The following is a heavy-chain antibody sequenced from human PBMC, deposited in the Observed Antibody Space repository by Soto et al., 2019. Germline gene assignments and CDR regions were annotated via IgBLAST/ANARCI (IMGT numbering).Heavy chain of an antibody. J-gene: IGHJ6*02. Sequence: GGSLRLSCAASGFTFSDYYMIWIRQAPGKGLEWVSYISSSSSYTYYADSVKGRFTISRDNSNNSLYLQMNSLRAEDTAVYYCSLSDRYYGMDVWGLGTTVTVSS. CDR1: GFTFSDYY. CDR3: SLSDRYYGMDV. V-gene: IGHV3-11*03. CDR2: ISSSSSYT.